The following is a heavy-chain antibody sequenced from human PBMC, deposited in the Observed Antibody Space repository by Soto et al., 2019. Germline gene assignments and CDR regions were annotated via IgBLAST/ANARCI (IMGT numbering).Heavy chain of an antibody. Sequence: PSETLSLTCTVSDGSISTYYWSWIRQPPGKGLEWIGYVYYTGSTNYNPSLKSRVTISVDTSKNQFSLKLSSVTAADTAVYYCAGPYTSGWNDFGYWGQGTLVTVSS. CDR1: DGSISTYY. CDR2: VYYTGST. D-gene: IGHD6-19*01. J-gene: IGHJ4*02. V-gene: IGHV4-59*08. CDR3: AGPYTSGWNDFGY.